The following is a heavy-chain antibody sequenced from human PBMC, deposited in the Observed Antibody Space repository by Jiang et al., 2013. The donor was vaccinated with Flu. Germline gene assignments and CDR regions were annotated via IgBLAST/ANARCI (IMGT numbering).Heavy chain of an antibody. CDR2: INHSGST. V-gene: IGHV4-34*01. Sequence: ARLLKPSETLSLTCAVYGGSFSGYYWSWIRQPPGKGLEWIGEINHSGSTNYNPSLKSRVTISVDTSKNQFSLKLSSVTAADTAVYYCARGANYYGSGSYYHYWGQGNPGHRLL. J-gene: IGHJ4*02. D-gene: IGHD3-10*01. CDR1: GGSFSGYY. CDR3: ARGANYYGSGSYYHY.